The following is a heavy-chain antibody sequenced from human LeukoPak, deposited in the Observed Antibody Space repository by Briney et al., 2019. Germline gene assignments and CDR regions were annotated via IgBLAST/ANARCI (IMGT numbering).Heavy chain of an antibody. Sequence: GSLRLSCAASGFTFSSYAMSWVRQAPGKGLEWVSGILDSGYSTYYANSVKGRFTISRVNSNNTLYLQMNSLRAEDTAVYYCAKLGGHPLHNYYVGVWGKGTTVAVSS. CDR2: ILDSGYST. J-gene: IGHJ6*03. V-gene: IGHV3-23*01. CDR3: AKLGGHPLHNYYVGV. CDR1: GFTFSSYA. D-gene: IGHD3-16*01.